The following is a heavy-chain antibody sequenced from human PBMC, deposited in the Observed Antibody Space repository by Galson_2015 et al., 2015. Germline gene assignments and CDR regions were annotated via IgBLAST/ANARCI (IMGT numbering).Heavy chain of an antibody. CDR1: GDSVSSNSAA. J-gene: IGHJ4*02. V-gene: IGHV6-1*01. D-gene: IGHD1-7*01. CDR3: ARTTYNWNYVSDY. Sequence: CAISGDSVSSNSAAWNWIRQPPSRGLEWLGRTYYRSKWYNDYAVSVISRITINPDTSKNQFSLQLNSVTPEDTAVYYCARTTYNWNYVSDYWGQGTLVTVSS. CDR2: TYYRSKWYN.